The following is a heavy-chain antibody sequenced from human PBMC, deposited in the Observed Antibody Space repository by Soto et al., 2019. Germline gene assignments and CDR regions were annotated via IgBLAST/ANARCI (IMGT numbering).Heavy chain of an antibody. Sequence: GXLRLACAASGFTFSSYSMNWVGHAPGKGLEWVSSISSSSSYIYYADSVKGRFTISRDNAKNSLYLQMNSLRAEDTAVYYCARASPNYDFWSGYYGDYYYGMDVWGQGTTVTVSS. D-gene: IGHD3-3*01. CDR2: ISSSSSYI. CDR1: GFTFSSYS. CDR3: ARASPNYDFWSGYYGDYYYGMDV. V-gene: IGHV3-21*01. J-gene: IGHJ6*02.